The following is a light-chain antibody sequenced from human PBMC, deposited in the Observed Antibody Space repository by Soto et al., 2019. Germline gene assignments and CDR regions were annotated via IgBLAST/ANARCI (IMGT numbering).Light chain of an antibody. V-gene: IGKV1-39*01. CDR3: QQSYGTPPK. CDR1: QRRNSN. J-gene: IGKJ5*01. Sequence: PRTQSPPSVSASVGDRPSIRCPTGQRRNSNLKGYQQQPGDSPPRLLNGASSMQSGVPSRCSSSGSGTKDTTAINSRQHEEFVTVYYQQSYGTPPKFGQGTRLEIK. CDR2: GAS.